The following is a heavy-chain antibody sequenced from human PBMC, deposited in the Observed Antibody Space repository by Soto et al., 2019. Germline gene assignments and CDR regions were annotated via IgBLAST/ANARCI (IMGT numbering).Heavy chain of an antibody. Sequence: SETLSLTCTVSGASIGSYYWTWIRLPPGRELEWIGYVYYTGTTNYNPSLKSRVTISVDTSKNQFSLKLSSVTAADTAVYYCARVGIAVAGTKEYYYYYYGMDVWGQGTTVTVSS. D-gene: IGHD6-19*01. CDR1: GASIGSYY. J-gene: IGHJ6*02. CDR3: ARVGIAVAGTKEYYYYYYGMDV. CDR2: VYYTGTT. V-gene: IGHV4-59*01.